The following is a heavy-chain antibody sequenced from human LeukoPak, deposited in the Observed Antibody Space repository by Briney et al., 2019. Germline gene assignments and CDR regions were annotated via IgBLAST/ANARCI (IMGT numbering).Heavy chain of an antibody. CDR3: ARHYDSSGYDAFDI. CDR2: IYYSGST. V-gene: IGHV4-59*08. J-gene: IGHJ3*02. Sequence: SETLSLTCTVSGGSISSYYWSWIRQPPGKGLEWIGYIYYSGSTNYNPSLKSRVTISVDMSKNQFSLKLSSVTAADTAVYYCARHYDSSGYDAFDIWGQGTMVTVSS. D-gene: IGHD3-22*01. CDR1: GGSISSYY.